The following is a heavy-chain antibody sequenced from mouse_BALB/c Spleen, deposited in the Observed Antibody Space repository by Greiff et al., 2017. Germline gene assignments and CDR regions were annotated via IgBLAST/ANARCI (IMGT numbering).Heavy chain of an antibody. V-gene: IGHV3-6*02. J-gene: IGHJ3*01. CDR2: ISYDGSN. CDR3: AREGILGGGFAY. CDR1: GYSITSGYY. D-gene: IGHD3-1*01. Sequence: EVKLQESGPGLVKPSQSLSLTCSVTGYSITSGYYWNWIRQFPGNKLEWMGYISYDGSNNYNPSLKNRISITRDTSKNQFFLKLNSVTTEDTATYYCAREGILGGGFAYWGQGTLVTVSA.